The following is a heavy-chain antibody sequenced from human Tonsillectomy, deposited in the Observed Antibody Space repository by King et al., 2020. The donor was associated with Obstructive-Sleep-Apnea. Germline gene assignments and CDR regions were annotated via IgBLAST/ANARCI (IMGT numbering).Heavy chain of an antibody. D-gene: IGHD2-2*01. CDR1: GGTFSSYA. Sequence: VQLVESGAEVKKPGSSVKVSCKASGGTFSSYAISWVRQAPGQGLEWMGGIIPIFGTANYAQKFQGRVTITADESTSTAYMELSSLRSEDTAVDYCARIQGGEYCSSTSCYADYWGQGTLVTVSS. CDR3: ARIQGGEYCSSTSCYADY. J-gene: IGHJ4*02. CDR2: IIPIFGTA. V-gene: IGHV1-69*01.